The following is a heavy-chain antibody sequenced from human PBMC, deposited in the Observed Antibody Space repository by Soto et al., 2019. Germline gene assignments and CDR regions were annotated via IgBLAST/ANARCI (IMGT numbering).Heavy chain of an antibody. J-gene: IGHJ6*03. CDR3: ARGLLYGDYVNYYYYYYMDV. D-gene: IGHD4-17*01. CDR2: ISAYNGNT. V-gene: IGHV1-18*01. CDR1: GYTFTSYG. Sequence: ASVKVSCKASGYTFTSYGISWVRQAPGQGHERMGWISAYNGNTNYAQKLQGRVTMTTDTSTSTAYLELRSLRSDDTAVYYCARGLLYGDYVNYYYYYYMDVWGKGTTVTVSS.